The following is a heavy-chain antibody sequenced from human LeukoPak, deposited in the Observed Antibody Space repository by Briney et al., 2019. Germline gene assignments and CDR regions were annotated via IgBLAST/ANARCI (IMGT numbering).Heavy chain of an antibody. CDR2: INSDGSST. CDR3: ASTRFEVVQAAMGPTYYYYMDV. Sequence: PGGSLRLSCAASCFTFSSYWMHWLRQAPGKGLVWVSRINSDGSSTSYADSVKGRFTISRDNAKNTLYLQMNSLRAEDTAVYYCASTRFEVVQAAMGPTYYYYMDVWGKGTTVTVSS. V-gene: IGHV3-74*01. CDR1: CFTFSSYW. J-gene: IGHJ6*03. D-gene: IGHD2-2*01.